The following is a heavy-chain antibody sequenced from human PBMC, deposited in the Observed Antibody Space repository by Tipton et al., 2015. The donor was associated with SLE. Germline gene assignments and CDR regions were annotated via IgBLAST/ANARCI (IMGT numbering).Heavy chain of an antibody. J-gene: IGHJ4*02. Sequence: TLSLTCTVSGGSISSYYWSWIRQPPGKGLEWIGYIYYSGSTNYNPSLKSRVTISVDTSKNQFSLKLSPVTAADTAVYYGARWAGPTVNFDYWGQGTLVTVSS. CDR2: IYYSGST. CDR1: GGSISSYY. CDR3: ARWAGPTVNFDY. D-gene: IGHD6-19*01. V-gene: IGHV4-59*07.